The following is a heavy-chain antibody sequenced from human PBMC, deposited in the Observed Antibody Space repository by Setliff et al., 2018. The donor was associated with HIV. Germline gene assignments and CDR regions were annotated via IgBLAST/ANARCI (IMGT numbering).Heavy chain of an antibody. Sequence: SETLSLTCAVYGRSFSGYYWSWIRQPPGKGLEWIGEINHSGSTNYNPSLKSRVTISVDTSKNQFSLKLSSVTAADTAVYYCARQVGNKVLFDSWGQGTLVTISS. CDR3: ARQVGNKVLFDS. J-gene: IGHJ4*02. V-gene: IGHV4-34*01. CDR1: GRSFSGYY. CDR2: INHSGST. D-gene: IGHD7-27*01.